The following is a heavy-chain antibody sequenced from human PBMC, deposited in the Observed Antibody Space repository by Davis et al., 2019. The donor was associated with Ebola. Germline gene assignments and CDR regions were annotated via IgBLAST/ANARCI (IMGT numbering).Heavy chain of an antibody. CDR1: GFTFSSYW. CDR2: IKQDGGEK. V-gene: IGHV3-7*01. J-gene: IGHJ6*02. D-gene: IGHD2-2*01. CDR3: ARTRGDCISTSCYAGYYYYGMDV. Sequence: GGSLRLSCAASGFTFSSYWMSWVRQAQGKGPEWVAIIKQDGGEKYYVNSVKGRFTISRDNAKNSLYLQMNSLRAEDTAVYYCARTRGDCISTSCYAGYYYYGMDVWGQGTTVTVSS.